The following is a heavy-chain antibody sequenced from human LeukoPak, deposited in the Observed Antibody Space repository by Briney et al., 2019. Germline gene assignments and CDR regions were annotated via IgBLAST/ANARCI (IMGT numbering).Heavy chain of an antibody. V-gene: IGHV3-21*01. Sequence: GGSLRLSCAASGFTFSSYSMNWVRQAPGKGLEWVSSISSSSSYIYYADSVKGRFTISRDNAKNSLYLQMNSLRAEDTAVYYCARSRRDPLGDYVWGSYRPEYYFDYWGQGTLVTVSS. J-gene: IGHJ4*02. CDR3: ARSRRDPLGDYVWGSYRPEYYFDY. D-gene: IGHD3-16*02. CDR1: GFTFSSYS. CDR2: ISSSSSYI.